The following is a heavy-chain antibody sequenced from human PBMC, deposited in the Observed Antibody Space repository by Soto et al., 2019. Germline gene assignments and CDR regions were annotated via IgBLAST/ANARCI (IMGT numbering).Heavy chain of an antibody. V-gene: IGHV3-30-3*01. CDR1: GFTFSSYA. Sequence: GGSLRLSCAASGFTFSSYAMHGVRQAPGKGLEWVAVISYDGSNKYYADSVKGRFTISRDNSKNTLYLQMNSLRAEDTAVYYCARETTIHSGSYYYYGMDVWGQGTTVTVSS. J-gene: IGHJ6*02. CDR3: ARETTIHSGSYYYYGMDV. CDR2: ISYDGSNK. D-gene: IGHD1-26*01.